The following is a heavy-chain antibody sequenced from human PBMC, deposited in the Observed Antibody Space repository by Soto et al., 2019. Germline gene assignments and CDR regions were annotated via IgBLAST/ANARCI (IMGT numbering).Heavy chain of an antibody. CDR1: GGSISSGDYY. Sequence: QVQLQESGPGLVKPSQTLSLTCTVSGGSISSGDYYWSWIRQPPGKGLEWIGYIYYSGSTYYNPSLNSRVTIPVHMSKNQFSLKLSAVTAADTAVYYCARLGYHDSSGYCDYWGQGTLVTVSS. V-gene: IGHV4-30-4*01. D-gene: IGHD3-22*01. J-gene: IGHJ4*02. CDR2: IYYSGST. CDR3: ARLGYHDSSGYCDY.